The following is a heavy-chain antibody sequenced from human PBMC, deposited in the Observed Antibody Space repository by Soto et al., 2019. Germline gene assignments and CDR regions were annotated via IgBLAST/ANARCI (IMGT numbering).Heavy chain of an antibody. Sequence: PSETLSLTCAVYGGSFSGYYWSWIRQPPGKGLEWIGEINHSGSTNYNPSLKSRVTISVDTSKNQFSLKLSSVTAADTAVYYCARDLDVNTAMVEWVSDAFDIWGQGTMVTVSS. CDR3: ARDLDVNTAMVEWVSDAFDI. J-gene: IGHJ3*02. V-gene: IGHV4-34*01. CDR1: GGSFSGYY. CDR2: INHSGST. D-gene: IGHD5-18*01.